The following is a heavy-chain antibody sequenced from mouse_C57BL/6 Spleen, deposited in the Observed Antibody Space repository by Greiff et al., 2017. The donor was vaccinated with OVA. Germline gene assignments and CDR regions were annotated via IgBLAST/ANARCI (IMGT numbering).Heavy chain of an antibody. CDR2: ISDGGSYT. CDR1: GFTFSSYA. CDR3: SREDFSARDFDV. V-gene: IGHV5-4*01. Sequence: EVKLVESGGGLVKPGGSLKLSCAASGFTFSSYAMSWVRQTTEKRLEWVATISDGGSYTYYPDNVKGRFTISRDNAENNLYLQMSHLKSEDTAMYYLSREDFSARDFDVWGTGTTVTVSS. J-gene: IGHJ1*03.